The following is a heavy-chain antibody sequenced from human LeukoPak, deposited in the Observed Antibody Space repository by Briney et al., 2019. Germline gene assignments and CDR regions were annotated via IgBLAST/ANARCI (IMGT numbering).Heavy chain of an antibody. D-gene: IGHD3-3*01. CDR3: ARGEWDYDFWSEGDY. CDR1: GFTFSDYY. CDR2: IGSSGDII. Sequence: PGGSLRLSCAASGFTFSDYYMSWIRQAPGKGLEWVSYIGSSGDIIYYADSVKGRFSISRDNANNSLYLQMDSLRVEDTAVYYCARGEWDYDFWSEGDYWGQGTLVTVSS. J-gene: IGHJ4*02. V-gene: IGHV3-11*01.